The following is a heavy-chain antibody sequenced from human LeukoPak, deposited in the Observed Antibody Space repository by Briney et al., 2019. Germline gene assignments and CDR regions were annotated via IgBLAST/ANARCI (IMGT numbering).Heavy chain of an antibody. CDR2: IYYSGST. V-gene: IGHV4-59*12. CDR3: ARGKVYYDILTGYHSGDAFDI. Sequence: SETLSLTCTVSGGPISSYYWSWIRQPPGKGLEWIGYIYYSGSTNYNPSLKSRVAMSVDTSKNQFSLKLSSVTAADTAVYYCARGKVYYDILTGYHSGDAFDIWGQGTMVTVSS. D-gene: IGHD3-9*01. J-gene: IGHJ3*02. CDR1: GGPISSYY.